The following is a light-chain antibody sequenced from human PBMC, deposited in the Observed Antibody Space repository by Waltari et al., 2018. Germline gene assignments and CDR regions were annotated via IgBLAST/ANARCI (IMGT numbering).Light chain of an antibody. Sequence: ETVMTQSPATLSVSPGERVTLSCRASQTIVDNLAWYQQRPGQPPRLLIYAASTRATGVPARFSFGGSGTEFTLTISSLQSEDFAVYYCQQYRHWPLAFGGGTKVEI. CDR1: QTIVDN. V-gene: IGKV3-15*01. J-gene: IGKJ4*01. CDR2: AAS. CDR3: QQYRHWPLA.